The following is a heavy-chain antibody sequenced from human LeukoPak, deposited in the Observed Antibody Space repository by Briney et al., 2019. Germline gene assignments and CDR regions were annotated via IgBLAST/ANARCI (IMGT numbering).Heavy chain of an antibody. J-gene: IGHJ4*02. Sequence: SETLSLTCTVSGGSINSHYWSWIRQPPGKGLEXIGDIYYKGSTNYNPSLKSRVTISVDTSKNHLSLKLTSVLAADTAIYYCVRRDNTGWNYFDYWGQGILVTVSS. CDR3: VRRDNTGWNYFDY. CDR1: GGSINSHY. CDR2: IYYKGST. V-gene: IGHV4-59*08. D-gene: IGHD6-19*01.